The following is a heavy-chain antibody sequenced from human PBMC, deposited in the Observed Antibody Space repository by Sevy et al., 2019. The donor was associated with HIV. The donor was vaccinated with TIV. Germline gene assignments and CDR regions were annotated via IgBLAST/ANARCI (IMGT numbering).Heavy chain of an antibody. CDR1: GFTFSSYA. D-gene: IGHD3-16*01. CDR2: ISRSGGST. Sequence: GGSLRLSCAASGFTFSSYAMSWVRQAPGKGLEWVSAISRSGGSTYYADSVKGRFTISRDNSKNTLYLQMNSLRAEDTAVYYCENTSAKGDDAFNIWGQGTMVTVSS. J-gene: IGHJ3*02. V-gene: IGHV3-23*01. CDR3: ENTSAKGDDAFNI.